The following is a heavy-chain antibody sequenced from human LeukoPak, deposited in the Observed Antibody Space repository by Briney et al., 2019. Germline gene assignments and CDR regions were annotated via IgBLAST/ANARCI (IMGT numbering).Heavy chain of an antibody. D-gene: IGHD6-19*01. CDR1: GFTFSSYG. V-gene: IGHV3-33*01. CDR3: ARGRRLLAVAGPDFDY. J-gene: IGHJ4*02. CDR2: IWYDGSNK. Sequence: PGGSLRLSCAASGFTFSSYGMHWVRQAPGKGLEWVAVIWYDGSNKYYADSVKGRFTISRDNSKNTLYLQMSSLRAEDTAVYYCARGRRLLAVAGPDFDYWGQGTLVTVSS.